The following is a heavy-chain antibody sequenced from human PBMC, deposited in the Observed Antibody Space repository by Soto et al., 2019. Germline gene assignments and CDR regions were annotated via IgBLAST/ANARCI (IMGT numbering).Heavy chain of an antibody. CDR1: GCTFGSYA. J-gene: IGHJ6*02. V-gene: IGHV1-69*13. CDR2: IIPIFGTA. CDR3: ARAGRSGYDLGYYYGMDV. D-gene: IGHD5-12*01. Sequence: VASVKVSFKASGCTFGSYAISWVRQAPGQGLEWMGGIIPIFGTANYAQKFQGRVTITADESTSTAYMELSSLRSEDTAVYYCARAGRSGYDLGYYYGMDVWGQGTTVTVSS.